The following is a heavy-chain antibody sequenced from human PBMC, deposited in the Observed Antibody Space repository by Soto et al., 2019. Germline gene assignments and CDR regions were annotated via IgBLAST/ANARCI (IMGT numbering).Heavy chain of an antibody. CDR1: GFTFSTYA. J-gene: IGHJ3*01. CDR2: ISAGDGDT. D-gene: IGHD6-19*01. V-gene: IGHV3-23*01. Sequence: PGGSLRLSCAASGFTFSTYAMSWVRQAPGKGLECVSAISAGDGDTDYADSVKGRFTISRDNSKNTLYLQMNSLRAEDTAVYYCAKDRYSSGWDAFDVWGQGTMVTVSS. CDR3: AKDRYSSGWDAFDV.